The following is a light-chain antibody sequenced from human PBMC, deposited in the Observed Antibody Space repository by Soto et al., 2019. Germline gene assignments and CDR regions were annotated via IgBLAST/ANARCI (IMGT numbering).Light chain of an antibody. V-gene: IGKV3-20*01. J-gene: IGKJ1*01. CDR3: QQYGSSPWT. CDR2: GAS. CDR1: QSVSSSY. Sequence: EIVLTQSPGTLSLSPGERATLSCRASQSVSSSYLAWYQQKPGQAPRLLIYGASSRATGISDRFSGSGSGTDFTLTISRLEPEDFAVYYCQQYGSSPWTFGQGTKVDLK.